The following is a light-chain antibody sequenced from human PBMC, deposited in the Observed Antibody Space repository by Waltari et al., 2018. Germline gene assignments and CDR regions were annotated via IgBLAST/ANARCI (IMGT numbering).Light chain of an antibody. V-gene: IGKV1-17*01. Sequence: DIQMTQSPSSLSASVGDRVTITCRASQGIGSDLGWYQQKLGKAPKRLIYAASSLQSGVPSRFSGSGSGTEFTLTISSLQPEDFVTYYCLQHKSYPFTFGPGTKVDIK. CDR1: QGIGSD. J-gene: IGKJ3*01. CDR2: AAS. CDR3: LQHKSYPFT.